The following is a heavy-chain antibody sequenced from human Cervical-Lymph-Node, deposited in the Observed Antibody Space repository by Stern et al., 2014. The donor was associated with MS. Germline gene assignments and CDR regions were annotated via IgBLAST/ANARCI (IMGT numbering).Heavy chain of an antibody. CDR3: ATTRWDLFTWNWFDP. V-gene: IGHV4-61*02. CDR1: GGSISSSGYY. D-gene: IGHD1-26*01. CDR2: IHDSGST. J-gene: IGHJ5*02. Sequence: QVQLVQSGPGLVKPSQTLSLTCTVSGGSISSSGYYWSWIRQPADKGLEWIGRIHDSGSTYYNPSLKSRVTISMDTAQTQFSLKLPSVTAADTAVYYCATTRWDLFTWNWFDPWGQGTLVTVSS.